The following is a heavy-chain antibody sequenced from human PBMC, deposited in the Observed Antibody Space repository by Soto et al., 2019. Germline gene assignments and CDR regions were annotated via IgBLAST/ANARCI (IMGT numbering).Heavy chain of an antibody. CDR1: GFTFSSYW. CDR2: INSDGSSA. Sequence: EVQLEESGGGLVQPGGSLRLSCAASGFTFSSYWMHWVRQAPGKGLVWVSRINSDGSSATYADSVKGRFTIPRDNAKNTLYLQMNSLRAEDTAVYYCAREGRGVVVPGGTDVWGQGTTVTVSS. D-gene: IGHD2-2*01. CDR3: AREGRGVVVPGGTDV. J-gene: IGHJ6*02. V-gene: IGHV3-74*01.